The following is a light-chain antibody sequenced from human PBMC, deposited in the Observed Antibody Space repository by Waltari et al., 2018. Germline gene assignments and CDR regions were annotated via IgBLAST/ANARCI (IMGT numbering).Light chain of an antibody. CDR3: QVWDSRTDHVI. CDR1: NIGSKS. V-gene: IGLV3-21*02. J-gene: IGLJ2*01. CDR2: GDT. Sequence: YVLTQPPSVSVAPGQTARITCGGSNIGSKSVHWHQQTPGRAPILVVYGDTDRPSGISGRVSGSNAGNTATLIISGVEAGDEADYYCQVWDSRTDHVIFGGGTKLTVL.